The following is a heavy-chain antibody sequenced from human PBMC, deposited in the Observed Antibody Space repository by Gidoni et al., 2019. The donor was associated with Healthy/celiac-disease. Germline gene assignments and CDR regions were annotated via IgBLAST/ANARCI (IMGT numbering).Heavy chain of an antibody. CDR2: IKSKTDGGTT. V-gene: IGHV3-15*01. J-gene: IGHJ4*02. Sequence: APGKGLEWVGRIKSKTDGGTTDYAAPVKGRFTISRDDSKNTLYLQMNSLKTEDTAVYYCTTDRYYDTPFDYWGQGTLVTVSS. D-gene: IGHD3-22*01. CDR3: TTDRYYDTPFDY.